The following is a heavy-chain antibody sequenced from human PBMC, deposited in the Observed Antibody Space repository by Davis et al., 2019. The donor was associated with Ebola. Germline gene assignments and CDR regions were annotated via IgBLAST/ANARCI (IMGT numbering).Heavy chain of an antibody. CDR2: INNDGNHI. D-gene: IGHD4-17*01. V-gene: IGHV3-74*03. CDR3: ARDCCGEAVDY. CDR1: GFTFSAYW. J-gene: IGHJ4*02. Sequence: GESLKISCAASGFTFSAYWMYWVRQDPTKGPVLVSRINNDGNHITYADSVKGRFTISRDNAKNTLFLQMNSLTADDTAVYYCARDCCGEAVDYWGQGTLVTVSS.